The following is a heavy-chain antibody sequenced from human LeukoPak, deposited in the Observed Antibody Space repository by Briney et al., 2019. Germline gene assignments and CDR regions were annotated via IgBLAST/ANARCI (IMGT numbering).Heavy chain of an antibody. D-gene: IGHD2-15*01. J-gene: IGHJ6*03. Sequence: GGSLRLSCAASGFTFSSYGMHWVRQAPGKGLEWVAVISYDGSNKYYADSVKGRFTISRDNSKNTLYLQMNSLRAEDTAVYYCAKVGYCSGGSCLRNLYYMDVWGKGTTVTVSS. CDR3: AKVGYCSGGSCLRNLYYMDV. CDR1: GFTFSSYG. CDR2: ISYDGSNK. V-gene: IGHV3-30*18.